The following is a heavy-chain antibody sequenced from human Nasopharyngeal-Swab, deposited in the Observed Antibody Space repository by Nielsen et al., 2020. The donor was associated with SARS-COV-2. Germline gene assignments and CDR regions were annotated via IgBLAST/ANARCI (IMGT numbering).Heavy chain of an antibody. V-gene: IGHV7-4-1*02. Sequence: ASVKVSCKASGYTFTTYAINWVRQAPGQGLEWMGWINTHTGNPTNAQGFTGRFVFSLDTSVSTAYLQISSLRAEDTAVYYCARDREDGYNSGVDYWGQGTLVTVSS. D-gene: IGHD5-24*01. CDR1: GYTFTTYA. CDR3: ARDREDGYNSGVDY. J-gene: IGHJ4*02. CDR2: INTHTGNP.